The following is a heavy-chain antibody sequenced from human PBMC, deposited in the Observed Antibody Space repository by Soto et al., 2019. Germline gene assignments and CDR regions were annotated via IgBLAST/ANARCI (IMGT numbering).Heavy chain of an antibody. CDR3: AKEGSSTPPRPFTPFDY. CDR1: GFTFSSYA. J-gene: IGHJ4*02. V-gene: IGHV3-23*01. CDR2: ISGSGGST. Sequence: PGGSLRLSCAASGFTFSSYAMSWVRQAPGKGLEWVSAISGSGGSTYYADSVKGRFTISRDNSKNTLYLQMNSLRAEDTAVYYCAKEGSSTPPRPFTPFDYWGQGTLVTVSS. D-gene: IGHD6-13*01.